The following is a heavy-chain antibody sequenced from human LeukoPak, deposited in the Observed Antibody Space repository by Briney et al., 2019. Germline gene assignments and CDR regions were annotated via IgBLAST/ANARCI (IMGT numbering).Heavy chain of an antibody. V-gene: IGHV3-9*01. J-gene: IGHJ4*02. CDR2: ISWNSGSI. CDR1: GFTFDDYA. Sequence: GGSLRLSCAASGFTFDDYAMHWVRQAPGKGLEWVSGISWNSGSIGYADSVKGRFTISRDNAKNSLYLQMNSLKTEDTAVYYCTYGYCSGGSCYSGGYWGQGTLVTVSS. CDR3: TYGYCSGGSCYSGGY. D-gene: IGHD2-15*01.